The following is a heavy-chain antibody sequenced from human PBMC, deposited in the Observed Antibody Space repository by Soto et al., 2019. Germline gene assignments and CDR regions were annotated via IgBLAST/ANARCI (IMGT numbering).Heavy chain of an antibody. CDR1: GYSFTSYW. J-gene: IGHJ6*02. CDR2: IYPGDSDT. D-gene: IGHD2-2*01. Sequence: PGESLKISCKGSGYSFTSYWIGWVRQMPGKGLEWMGIIYPGDSDTRYSPSFQGQVTISADKSISTAYLQWSSLKASDTAMYYCVRRSTRAYYYYGMDVWGQGTTVTVS. CDR3: VRRSTRAYYYYGMDV. V-gene: IGHV5-51*01.